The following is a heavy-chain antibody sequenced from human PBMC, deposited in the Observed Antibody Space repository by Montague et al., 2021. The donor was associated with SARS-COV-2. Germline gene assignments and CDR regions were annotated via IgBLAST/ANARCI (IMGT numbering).Heavy chain of an antibody. CDR2: IRQDGSDQ. J-gene: IGHJ5*02. D-gene: IGHD4-17*01. V-gene: IGHV3-7*01. Sequence: SLRLSGAASGFTISRFWMSWVRQAPGKGLEWVANIRQDGSDQYYLDSVXVRFTISRDNAKNSLYLQMSSLRAEDTGVYYCTRDRDYGDYLNWFNPWGQGTLVTVSS. CDR3: TRDRDYGDYLNWFNP. CDR1: GFTISRFW.